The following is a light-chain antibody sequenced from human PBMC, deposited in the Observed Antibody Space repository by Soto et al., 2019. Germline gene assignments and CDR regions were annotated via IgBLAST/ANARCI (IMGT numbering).Light chain of an antibody. CDR1: QSVSVD. CDR2: GAS. J-gene: IGKJ1*01. Sequence: EIVMTQSPATLSVSPGERVTLHCRASQSVSVDLAWYQQRPGQAPRLLIYGASTRATGIPVRFSGSGPGTEFSLTISSLQSEDFAFYYCQQYNNWPPWTFGQGTKVDI. CDR3: QQYNNWPPWT. V-gene: IGKV3-15*01.